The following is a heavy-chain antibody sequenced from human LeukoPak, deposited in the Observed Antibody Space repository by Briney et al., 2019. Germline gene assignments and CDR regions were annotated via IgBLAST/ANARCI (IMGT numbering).Heavy chain of an antibody. CDR3: ASVPGVVPLEFYGMDV. D-gene: IGHD2-2*01. J-gene: IGHJ6*02. Sequence: GGSLRLPCAASGFTFSSYSMNWVRQAPGKGLEWVSYISSSSSTIYYADSVKGRFTISRDNAKNSLYLQMNSLRAEDTAVYYCASVPGVVPLEFYGMDVWGQGTTVTVSS. CDR2: ISSSSSTI. V-gene: IGHV3-48*04. CDR1: GFTFSSYS.